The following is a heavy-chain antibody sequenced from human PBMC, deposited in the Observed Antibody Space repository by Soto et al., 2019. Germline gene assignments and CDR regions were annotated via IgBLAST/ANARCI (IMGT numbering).Heavy chain of an antibody. Sequence: QVQLVQSGAEVKKPGASVKVSCKASGYTFSSHDINWVRQATGQGLEWMGWMNPNSGNTGYAQKFQCRVTMTRNTSISTADMELSSLRSEDMAVYYCASYGRSYYNGMDIWSQGTTVTVSS. J-gene: IGHJ6*02. D-gene: IGHD4-17*01. CDR2: MNPNSGNT. CDR3: ASYGRSYYNGMDI. CDR1: GYTFSSHD. V-gene: IGHV1-8*01.